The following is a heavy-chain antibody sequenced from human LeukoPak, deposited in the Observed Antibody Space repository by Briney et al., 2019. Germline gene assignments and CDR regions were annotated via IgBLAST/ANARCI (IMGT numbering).Heavy chain of an antibody. CDR1: GGSISSYY. V-gene: IGHV4-4*07. CDR2: IYTSGST. CDR3: ARDQGRWLQLRGTAFDI. J-gene: IGHJ3*02. Sequence: SETLSLTCTVSGGSISSYYWSWIRQPAGKGLEWIGRIYTSGSTNYNPSLKSRVTMSVDTSKNQFSLKLSSVTAADTAAYYCARDQGRWLQLRGTAFDIWGQGTMVTVSS. D-gene: IGHD5-24*01.